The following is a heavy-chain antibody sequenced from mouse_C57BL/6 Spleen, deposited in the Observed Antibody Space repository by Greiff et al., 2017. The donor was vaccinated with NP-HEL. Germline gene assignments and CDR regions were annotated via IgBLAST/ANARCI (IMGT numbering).Heavy chain of an antibody. D-gene: IGHD2-1*01. J-gene: IGHJ3*01. CDR1: GYTFTDYY. CDR2: INPNNGGT. CDR3: ASGPYGNPFAY. V-gene: IGHV1-26*01. Sequence: VQLQQSGPELVKPGASVKISCKASGYTFTDYYMNWVKQSHGKSLEWIGDINPNNGGTSYNQKFKGKATLTVDKSSSTAYMELRSLTSEDSAVYYCASGPYGNPFAYWGQGTLVTVSA.